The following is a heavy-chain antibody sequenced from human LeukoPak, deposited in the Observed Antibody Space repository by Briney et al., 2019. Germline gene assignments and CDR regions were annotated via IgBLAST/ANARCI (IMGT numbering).Heavy chain of an antibody. V-gene: IGHV3-21*04. J-gene: IGHJ3*02. CDR3: AKDPAEWELLLGAFDI. CDR1: GFTFSSHN. Sequence: PGGSLRLSCAASGFTFSSHNMNWVRQAPGKGLEWVSSISSSSSYIYYADSVKGRFTISRDNSKNTLYLQMNSLRAEDTAVYYCAKDPAEWELLLGAFDIWGQGTMVTVSS. CDR2: ISSSSSYI. D-gene: IGHD1-26*01.